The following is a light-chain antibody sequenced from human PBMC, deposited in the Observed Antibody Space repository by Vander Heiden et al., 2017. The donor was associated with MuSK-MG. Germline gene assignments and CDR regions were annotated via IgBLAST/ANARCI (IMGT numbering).Light chain of an antibody. V-gene: IGKV3-11*01. CDR2: DAS. Sequence: ILFTQSPATLSFSPGERATLSCRASQRVTTYLAWYQQKPGQAPRLLIYDASTRATGIPARFSGSRSGTDFTLTISSLEPEEFAVYYCLQRSGCPWTFGLGTKVEI. CDR1: QRVTTY. J-gene: IGKJ1*01. CDR3: LQRSGCPWT.